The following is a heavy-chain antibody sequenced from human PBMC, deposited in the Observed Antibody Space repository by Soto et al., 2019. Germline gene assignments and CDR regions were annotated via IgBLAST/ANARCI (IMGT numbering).Heavy chain of an antibody. Sequence: TSETLSLTCAVSGGSLSSSNWWSWVRQPPGKGLEWIGEIYHSGSTNYNPSLKSRVTISVDKSKNQFSLKLSSVTAADTAVYYCARGISGGRHFDYWGQGTLVTVSS. CDR3: ARGISGGRHFDY. CDR1: GGSLSSSNW. V-gene: IGHV4-4*02. CDR2: IYHSGST. J-gene: IGHJ4*02. D-gene: IGHD2-15*01.